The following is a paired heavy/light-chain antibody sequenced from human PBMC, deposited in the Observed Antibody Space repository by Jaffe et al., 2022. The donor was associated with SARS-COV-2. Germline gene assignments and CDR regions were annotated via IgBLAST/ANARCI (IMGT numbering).Light chain of an antibody. V-gene: IGLV1-44*01. CDR3: AAWDDSLDDYV. CDR1: SSNIGSNT. Sequence: QSVMTQPPSASGTPGQGVTISCSGSSSNIGSNTLNWYQQFPGTAPRLLIYSDNQRPSGVPDRFSGSKSGTSASLAVSGLQSEDEADYYCAAWDDSLDDYVFGTGTKVTVL. J-gene: IGLJ1*01. CDR2: SDN.
Heavy chain of an antibody. CDR1: GYSFTDYG. V-gene: IGHV1-18*04. J-gene: IGHJ6*03. CDR2: ISTYNGNT. Sequence: QVQLVQSGAEVKKPGASVKVSCQASGYSFTDYGISWVRQAPGQGLEWVGWISTYNGNTNYGQKFQGRVTMTTETSPSTAYMELRSLRSDDTAVYYCARDLGFDIYAPSFYYYYSMDVWGKGTMVTVSS. CDR3: ARDLGFDIYAPSFYYYYSMDV. D-gene: IGHD2-2*01.